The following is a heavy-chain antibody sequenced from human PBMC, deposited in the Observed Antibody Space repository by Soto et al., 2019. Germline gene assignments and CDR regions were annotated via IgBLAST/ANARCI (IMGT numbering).Heavy chain of an antibody. D-gene: IGHD3-10*01. Sequence: RGSLRLSCAASGFTFSSYAMHWARQAQGKGLEWVAVISYDGSNKYYADSVKGRFTISRDNSKNTLYLQMNSLRAEDTAVYYCARVGGTKFVYYYYGMDVWGQGTTVTVSS. J-gene: IGHJ6*02. CDR2: ISYDGSNK. CDR3: ARVGGTKFVYYYYGMDV. V-gene: IGHV3-30-3*01. CDR1: GFTFSSYA.